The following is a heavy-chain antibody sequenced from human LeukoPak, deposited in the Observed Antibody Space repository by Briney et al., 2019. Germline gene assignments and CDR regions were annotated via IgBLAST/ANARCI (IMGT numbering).Heavy chain of an antibody. D-gene: IGHD6-19*01. CDR1: GFTLSGSA. Sequence: HPGASLRLSCAASGFTLSGSAMHWVRQASGKGLEWVGRIRSKANSYATAYAASVKGRFTISRDDSKNTAYLQMNSLKTEDTAVYYCTRHVHSSDWYGASYYYYMDVWGKGTTVTVSS. CDR3: TRHVHSSDWYGASYYYYMDV. V-gene: IGHV3-73*01. CDR2: IRSKANSYAT. J-gene: IGHJ6*03.